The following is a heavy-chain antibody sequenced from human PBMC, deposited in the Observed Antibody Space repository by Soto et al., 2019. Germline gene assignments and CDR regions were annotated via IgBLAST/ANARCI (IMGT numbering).Heavy chain of an antibody. CDR3: ARDSYSSSSGP. V-gene: IGHV4-31*03. CDR1: GGSISSGGYY. J-gene: IGHJ5*02. CDR2: IYYSGST. D-gene: IGHD6-6*01. Sequence: TSETLSLTCTVSGGSISSGGYYWSWIRQHPGKGLEWIGYIYYSGSTYYNPSLKSRVTISVDTSKNQFSLKLSSVTAADTAVYYCARDSYSSSSGPWGQGTLVTVSS.